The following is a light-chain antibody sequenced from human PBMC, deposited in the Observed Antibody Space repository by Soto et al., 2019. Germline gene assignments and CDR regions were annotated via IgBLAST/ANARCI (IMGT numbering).Light chain of an antibody. CDR3: QQYNTWLWT. V-gene: IGKV3-15*01. J-gene: IGKJ1*01. CDR1: QSINAH. CDR2: GAS. Sequence: EVVMTQSPATLSVSPGERVTLSCRASQSINAHLAWYQQKPGQAPRLLIHGASTRATGIPARFSGSGFGTEFIXXLXSXXSEDFAVYYCQQYNTWLWTFGQGTKVEIQ.